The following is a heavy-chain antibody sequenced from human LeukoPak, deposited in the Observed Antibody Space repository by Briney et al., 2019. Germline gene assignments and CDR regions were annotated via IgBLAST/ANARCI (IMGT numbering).Heavy chain of an antibody. D-gene: IGHD3-22*01. CDR2: INPNSGGT. CDR3: ARGSHVRLYDSPNGFDY. CDR1: TYTFTGYY. Sequence: ASVKVSCKASTYTFTGYYIHWVRQAPGQGLEWMGWINPNSGGTNYAQKFQGRVTMTRDTSTSTVYMELSSLRSEDTAVYYCARGSHVRLYDSPNGFDYWGQGTLVTVSS. J-gene: IGHJ4*02. V-gene: IGHV1-2*02.